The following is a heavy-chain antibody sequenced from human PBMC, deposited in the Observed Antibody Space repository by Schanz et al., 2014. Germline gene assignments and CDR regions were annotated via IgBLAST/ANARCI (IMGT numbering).Heavy chain of an antibody. V-gene: IGHV3-21*01. CDR2: ISSTSTYI. CDR1: GFTFRNYK. CDR3: ARGTPFLCDY. J-gene: IGHJ4*02. Sequence: EVQLVESGGCLVKPGGSLRLSCAASGFTFRNYKMIWVRQAPGKGLEWVSSISSTSTYINYADSVKGRFTISRDSARNSLYLQMSSLRAEDTAVYYCARGTPFLCDYWGQGTLVTVSS. D-gene: IGHD3-16*01.